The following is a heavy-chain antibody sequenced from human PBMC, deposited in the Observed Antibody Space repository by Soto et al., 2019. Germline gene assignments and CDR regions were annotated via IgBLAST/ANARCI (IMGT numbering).Heavy chain of an antibody. V-gene: IGHV1-8*01. D-gene: IGHD6-19*01. CDR2: MNPSSGNT. J-gene: IGHJ4*02. CDR3: ARGEAVAGKGPGY. CDR1: GYTFTSYD. Sequence: QVQLVQSGAEVKKPGASVKVSCKASGYTFTSYDINWVRHATGPGLEWMGCMNPSSGNTGYAQKFQGRVTMTRNTSISTAYMERRILRSEDTAVYYGARGEAVAGKGPGYGGQGTLVTVAS.